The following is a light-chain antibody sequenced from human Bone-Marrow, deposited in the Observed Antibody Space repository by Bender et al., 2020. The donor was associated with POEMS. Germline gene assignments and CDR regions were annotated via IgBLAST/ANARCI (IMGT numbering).Light chain of an antibody. V-gene: IGLV2-14*01. Sequence: QSALTQPASVSGSPGQSITISCTGTSSDVGGYNYVSWYQQHPDKAPQLMIYEVNKRPSGISDRFSGSKSGNTASLTISGLQAEDEADYYCASYAGSFTVVFGGGTKLTVL. CDR2: EVN. J-gene: IGLJ2*01. CDR1: SSDVGGYNY. CDR3: ASYAGSFTVV.